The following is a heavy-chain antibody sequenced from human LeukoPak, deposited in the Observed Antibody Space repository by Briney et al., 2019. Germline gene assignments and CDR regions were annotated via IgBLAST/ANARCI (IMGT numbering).Heavy chain of an antibody. J-gene: IGHJ4*02. CDR2: ISWDGDST. Sequence: GGSLRLSCAASGFTFDDYTMHWVRQAPGKGLEWVSLISWDGDSTYYADSVKGRFTISRDNSKNSLYLQMNSLRAEDTALYYCARTFVDTAMAPVYYWGQGTLVTVSS. D-gene: IGHD5-18*01. CDR1: GFTFDDYT. CDR3: ARTFVDTAMAPVYY. V-gene: IGHV3-43*01.